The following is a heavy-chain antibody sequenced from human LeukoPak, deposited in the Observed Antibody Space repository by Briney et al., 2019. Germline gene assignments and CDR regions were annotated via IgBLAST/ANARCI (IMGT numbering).Heavy chain of an antibody. Sequence: GGSLRLSCAASGSTFSDYAMSWIRQAPGQGLEWCSYISRSGDTINYADSLKGRFSISRDNAKNSLYLQMNSLRAEDTAVYYCAGYHWNSGVVYWGQGTLVTVSS. CDR3: AGYHWNSGVVY. CDR2: ISRSGDTI. CDR1: GSTFSDYA. J-gene: IGHJ4*02. V-gene: IGHV3-11*01. D-gene: IGHD1-7*01.